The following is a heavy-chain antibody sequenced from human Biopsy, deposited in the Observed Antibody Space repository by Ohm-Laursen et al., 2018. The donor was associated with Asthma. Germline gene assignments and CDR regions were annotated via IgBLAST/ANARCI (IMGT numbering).Heavy chain of an antibody. Sequence: SVKASCKSLGGTFNTYVIGWVRQAPGQGLEWMGGINSVFGTTTYPQKLQDRVTITADDSTSTVYMELSSLRSEDTAVYYCARKAGSCISRTCYSLDFWGQGTLVTVSS. CDR3: ARKAGSCISRTCYSLDF. V-gene: IGHV1-69*13. CDR2: INSVFGTT. J-gene: IGHJ4*02. D-gene: IGHD2-2*01. CDR1: GGTFNTYV.